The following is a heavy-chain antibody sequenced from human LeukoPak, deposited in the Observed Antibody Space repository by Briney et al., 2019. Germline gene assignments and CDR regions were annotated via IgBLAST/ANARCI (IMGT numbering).Heavy chain of an antibody. D-gene: IGHD3-3*01. CDR3: ASGFLQWLY. V-gene: IGHV3-7*01. CDR1: GFTFGGYW. Sequence: GALRLSCAASGFTFGGYWMSWVRQAPGRGLEGVANINPDGSIKYYVDSIKGRFTISRDNAKNSLYLQMNSLRAEDTAVYYCASGFLQWLYWGQGTLVTVSS. J-gene: IGHJ4*02. CDR2: INPDGSIK.